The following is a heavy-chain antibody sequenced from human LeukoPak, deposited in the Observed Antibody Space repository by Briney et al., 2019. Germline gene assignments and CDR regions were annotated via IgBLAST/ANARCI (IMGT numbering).Heavy chain of an antibody. D-gene: IGHD5-18*01. J-gene: IGHJ4*02. Sequence: GGSLRLSCAASGFTFSRHGMHWVRQAPGKGLEWVAAISDDGNNKYYGDSMKGRFTISRDNAKNSLYLQMNSLRAEDTAVYYCARDQSGYSYGYDYWGQGTLVTVSS. CDR2: ISDDGNNK. CDR3: ARDQSGYSYGYDY. CDR1: GFTFSRHG. V-gene: IGHV3-30*03.